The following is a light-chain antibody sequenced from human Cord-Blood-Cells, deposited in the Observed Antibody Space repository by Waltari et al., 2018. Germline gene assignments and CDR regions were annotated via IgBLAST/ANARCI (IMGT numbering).Light chain of an antibody. CDR1: SSDVGGYNY. Sequence: QSALIQPRPVSGSPGQSVTISCTGTSSDVGGYNYVSWYQQHPGKAPKLMIYDVSNRPSGVPDRFSGSKSGNTASLTISGLQAEDEADYYCCSYAGSYTFVVFGGGTKLTVL. V-gene: IGLV2-11*01. CDR2: DVS. CDR3: CSYAGSYTFVV. J-gene: IGLJ2*01.